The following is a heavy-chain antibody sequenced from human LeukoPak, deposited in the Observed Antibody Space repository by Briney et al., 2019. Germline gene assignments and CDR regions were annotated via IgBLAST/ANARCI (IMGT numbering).Heavy chain of an antibody. J-gene: IGHJ4*02. CDR2: IDWDDDK. V-gene: IGHV2-70*11. Sequence: SGPTLVNPTQTLTLICTFSGFSLSTTGMCVTWIRQPPGKALEWLARIDWDDDKYYNTSLKTRLTISKDTSKNQVVLTMTNMDPVDTATYYCARIRSTGSQSFDYWGQGTLVTVSS. CDR3: ARIRSTGSQSFDY. D-gene: IGHD1-26*01. CDR1: GFSLSTTGMC.